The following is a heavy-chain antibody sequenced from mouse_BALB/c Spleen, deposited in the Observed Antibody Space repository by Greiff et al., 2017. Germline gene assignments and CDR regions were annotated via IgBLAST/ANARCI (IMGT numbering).Heavy chain of an antibody. V-gene: IGHV1S81*02. CDR2: INPSNGRT. Sequence: VQLQQPGAELVKPGASVKLSCKASGYTFTSYWMHWVKQRPGQGLEWIGEINPSNGRTNYNEKFKSKATLTVDKSSSTAYMQLSSLTSEDSAVYYCARSETGSGAMDYWGQGTSVTVSS. D-gene: IGHD4-1*01. CDR1: GYTFTSYW. J-gene: IGHJ4*01. CDR3: ARSETGSGAMDY.